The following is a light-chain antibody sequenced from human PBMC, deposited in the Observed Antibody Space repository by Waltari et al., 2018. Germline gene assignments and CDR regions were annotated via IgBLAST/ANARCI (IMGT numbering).Light chain of an antibody. CDR2: KAS. J-gene: IGKJ1*01. V-gene: IGKV1-5*03. CDR1: QSLSSW. Sequence: DIQMPQSPSTLSTSVGDRVTIPCRASQSLSSWLAWYQQKPGKAPKLLIYKASSLKSGVPSRFSGSGSGTEFTLTISSLQPDDFATYYCQQYNSYPSFGQGTKVEIK. CDR3: QQYNSYPS.